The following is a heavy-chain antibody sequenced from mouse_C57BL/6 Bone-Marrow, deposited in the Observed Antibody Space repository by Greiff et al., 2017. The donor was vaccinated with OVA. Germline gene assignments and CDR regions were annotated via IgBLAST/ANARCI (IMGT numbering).Heavy chain of an antibody. Sequence: EVKLVESGGGLVQSGRSLRLSCATSGFTFSDFYMEWVRQAPGKGLEWIAASRNKANDYTTEYSASVKGRFIVSRDTSQSILYLQMNALRAEDTAIYYGARHYYGSSYWYFDVWGTGTTVTVSS. CDR3: ARHYYGSSYWYFDV. J-gene: IGHJ1*03. CDR2: SRNKANDYTT. V-gene: IGHV7-1*01. D-gene: IGHD1-1*01. CDR1: GFTFSDFY.